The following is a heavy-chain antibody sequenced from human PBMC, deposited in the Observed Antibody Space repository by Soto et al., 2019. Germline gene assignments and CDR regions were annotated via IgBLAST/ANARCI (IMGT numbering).Heavy chain of an antibody. D-gene: IGHD1-26*01. CDR1: GFTFTLYS. Sequence: QVQLVQSGAEVKKPGASVKVSCRASGFTFTLYSMHWVRQAPGQRLEWMGWINGGSGKTKYSKKFQGRVTIARDTSASTAYMEVSSLRSEDTAVYYCSKYSGNYQDAFDFWGQGTMVTVSS. CDR2: INGGSGKT. V-gene: IGHV1-3*01. J-gene: IGHJ3*01. CDR3: SKYSGNYQDAFDF.